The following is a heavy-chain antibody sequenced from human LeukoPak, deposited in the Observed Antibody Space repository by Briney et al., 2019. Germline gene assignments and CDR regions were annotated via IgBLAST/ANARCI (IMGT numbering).Heavy chain of an antibody. D-gene: IGHD3-10*01. CDR1: GGSISSYY. CDR2: IYYSGST. CDR3: ASELDMVRGEYFDY. Sequence: NASETLSLTCTVSGGSISSYYRSWIRQPPGKGLEWIGYIYYSGSTNYNPSLKSRVTISVDTSKNQFSLKLSSVTAADTAVYYCASELDMVRGEYFDYWGQGTLVTVSS. J-gene: IGHJ4*02. V-gene: IGHV4-59*01.